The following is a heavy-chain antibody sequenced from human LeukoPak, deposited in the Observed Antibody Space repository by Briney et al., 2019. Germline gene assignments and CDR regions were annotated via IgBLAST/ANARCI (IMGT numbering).Heavy chain of an antibody. J-gene: IGHJ5*02. CDR3: AHSDCSSTSCYADNWFDP. D-gene: IGHD2-2*01. CDR1: GFSLSTSGVG. CDR2: IYWDDDK. Sequence: ESGPTLVNPTQTLTLTCTFSGFSLSTSGVGVGWIRQPPGKALEWLALIYWDDDKRYSPSLKSRLTITKDTSKNQVVLTMTNMDPVDTATYYCAHSDCSSTSCYADNWFDPWGQGTLVTVYS. V-gene: IGHV2-5*02.